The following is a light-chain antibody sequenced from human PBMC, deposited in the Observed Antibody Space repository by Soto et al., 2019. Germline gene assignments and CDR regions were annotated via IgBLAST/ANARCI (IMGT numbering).Light chain of an antibody. Sequence: QSVLTQPPSVSGAPGQRVTISGTGSSSNIGAGYDVHWYQQLPGTAPKLLMYGNNIRPSGVPDRFSDSKSGTSASLAITGLQAEDEAAYFCQSYDSSLRGLVFGGGTKLTVL. J-gene: IGLJ2*01. V-gene: IGLV1-40*01. CDR3: QSYDSSLRGLV. CDR1: SSNIGAGYD. CDR2: GNN.